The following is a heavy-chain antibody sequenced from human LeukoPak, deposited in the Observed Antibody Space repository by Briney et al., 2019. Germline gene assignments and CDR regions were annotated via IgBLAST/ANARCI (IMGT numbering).Heavy chain of an antibody. CDR1: GGSINSYY. J-gene: IGHJ4*02. D-gene: IGHD2-2*01. CDR3: ARGSRLLVPDAIGGYYFDY. Sequence: SETLSLTCTVSGGSINSYYWSWIRQPPGKGLEWIGYIYYSGSTNYNPSLKSRVTISVDTSKNQFSLKLRSVTAADTAVYYCARGSRLLVPDAIGGYYFDYWGQGTLVTVSS. V-gene: IGHV4-59*01. CDR2: IYYSGST.